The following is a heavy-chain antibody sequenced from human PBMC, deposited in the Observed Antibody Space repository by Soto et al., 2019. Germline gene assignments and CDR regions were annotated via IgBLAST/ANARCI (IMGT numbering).Heavy chain of an antibody. CDR3: GRDVDNYYDSSPTGQFDF. Sequence: PSETLYRTCAVSGVSHSSSNWWTWVRHSPWKGLELIGEIHHSGTTNYNPSLKNRLTISVDKSRNQFSLKLNSVTAADTGLYYSGRDVDNYYDSSPTGQFDFWGQGTLVNVSS. CDR2: IHHSGTT. CDR1: GVSHSSSNW. D-gene: IGHD3-22*01. J-gene: IGHJ4*02. V-gene: IGHV4-4*02.